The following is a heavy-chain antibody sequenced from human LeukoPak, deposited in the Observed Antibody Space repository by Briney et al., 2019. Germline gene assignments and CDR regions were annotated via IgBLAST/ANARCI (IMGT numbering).Heavy chain of an antibody. CDR3: AKEKQRRRGYYYYYMDV. CDR1: GFTFSSYA. J-gene: IGHJ6*03. Sequence: GGSLRLSCAASGFTFSSYAMSWVRQAPGKGLEWVSAISGSGGSTYYADSVKGRFTISRDSSKNTLYLQMNSLRAEDTAVYYCAKEKQRRRGYYYYYMDVWGKGTTVTVSS. V-gene: IGHV3-23*01. D-gene: IGHD6-25*01. CDR2: ISGSGGST.